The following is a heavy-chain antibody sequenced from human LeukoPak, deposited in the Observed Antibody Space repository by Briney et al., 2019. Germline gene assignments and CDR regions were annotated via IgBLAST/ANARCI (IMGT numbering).Heavy chain of an antibody. CDR3: ARSPGHSSGWDFDY. CDR1: GFIFSTYW. Sequence: GGSLRLSCAASGFIFSTYWMSWVRQAPGKGLEWVANIKQDGSEKYYVDSVKGRFTISRDNAKNSLYLQMNSLRAEDTAVYYCARSPGHSSGWDFDYWGQGTLVTVSS. J-gene: IGHJ4*02. D-gene: IGHD6-19*01. V-gene: IGHV3-7*01. CDR2: IKQDGSEK.